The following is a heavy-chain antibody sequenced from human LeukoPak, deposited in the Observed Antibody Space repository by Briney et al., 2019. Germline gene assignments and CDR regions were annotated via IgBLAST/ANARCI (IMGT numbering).Heavy chain of an antibody. CDR1: GGSFSGYY. J-gene: IGHJ4*02. CDR2: IYYSGST. Sequence: SETLSLTCAVYGGSFSGYYWSWIRQPPGKGLEWIGYIYYSGSTNYNPSLKSRVTISVDTSKNQFSLKLSSVTAADTAVYYCARDVDGYGSSWDYWGQGTLVTVSS. D-gene: IGHD6-13*01. V-gene: IGHV4-59*01. CDR3: ARDVDGYGSSWDY.